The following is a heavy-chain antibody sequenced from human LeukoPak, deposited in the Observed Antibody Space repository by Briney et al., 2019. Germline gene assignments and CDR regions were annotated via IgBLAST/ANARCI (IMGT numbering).Heavy chain of an antibody. CDR2: IKEDGSEK. Sequence: GRSLRLSCAVSGSTINSYWMSWVRQAPGKGLEWVANIKEDGSEKYYVDSVKGRFTISRDNAKSSVYLQMNSLRVEDTAVFYCAIGATWLDCKSWGRGTLVSVSS. CDR1: GSTINSYW. CDR3: AIGATWLDCKS. J-gene: IGHJ5*02. V-gene: IGHV3-7*01. D-gene: IGHD5-12*01.